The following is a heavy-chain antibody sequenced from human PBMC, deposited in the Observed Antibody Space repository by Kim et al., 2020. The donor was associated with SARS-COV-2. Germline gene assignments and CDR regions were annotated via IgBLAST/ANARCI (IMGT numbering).Heavy chain of an antibody. Sequence: GGSLRLSCAASGFTFDNFAMCWVRQPPEKGLEWVSVITCGGSSTSYADSVKGRFIISRDNSKNTLYLQMNSLRADDTALYYCARGGAGPVVGKDYFHSLGERALVTVSS. D-gene: IGHD1-26*01. CDR3: ARGGAGPVVGKDYFHS. CDR2: ITCGGSST. J-gene: IGHJ4*02. V-gene: IGHV3-23*03. CDR1: GFTFDNFA.